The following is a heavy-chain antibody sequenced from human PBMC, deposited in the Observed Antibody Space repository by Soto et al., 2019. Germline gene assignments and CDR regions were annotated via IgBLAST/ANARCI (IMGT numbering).Heavy chain of an antibody. CDR1: GFTFSDYA. V-gene: IGHV3-48*02. J-gene: IGHJ4*02. CDR3: ARDTDDY. Sequence: DVQLVESGGGLVQPGGSLRLSCAASGFTFSDYAMNWVRQAPGKGLEWVSYITRSSSDIYYADSVKGRFTISRDNAKNSLYLQMNSLGDDDTAVYYCARDTDDYWGQGALVTVSS. CDR2: ITRSSSDI.